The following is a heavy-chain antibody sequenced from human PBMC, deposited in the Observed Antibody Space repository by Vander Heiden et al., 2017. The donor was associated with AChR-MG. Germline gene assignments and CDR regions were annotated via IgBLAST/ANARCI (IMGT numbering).Heavy chain of an antibody. CDR3: ARARTMVKRLWAFDI. J-gene: IGHJ3*02. Sequence: EVQLVESGGGLVQPGGSLRLSCAASGFTFSSYEMNWVRQAPGKGLEWVSYISSSGSTIYYADSVKGRFTISRDNAKNSLYLQMNSLRAEDTAVYYCARARTMVKRLWAFDIWGQGTMVTVSS. V-gene: IGHV3-48*03. D-gene: IGHD3-10*01. CDR1: GFTFSSYE. CDR2: ISSSGSTI.